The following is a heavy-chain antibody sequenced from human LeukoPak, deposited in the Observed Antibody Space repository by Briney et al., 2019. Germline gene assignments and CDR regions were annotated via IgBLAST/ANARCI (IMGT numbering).Heavy chain of an antibody. J-gene: IGHJ4*02. V-gene: IGHV3-23*01. Sequence: GGSLRLSCAASGFTFSSYAMSWFRQAPGKGLEWVSAISGSGGSTYYADSVKGRFTISRDNSKNTLYLQMNSLRAEDTAVYYCAKDTAIARFLEWLLFFDYWGQGTLVTVSS. CDR1: GFTFSSYA. D-gene: IGHD3-3*01. CDR3: AKDTAIARFLEWLLFFDY. CDR2: ISGSGGST.